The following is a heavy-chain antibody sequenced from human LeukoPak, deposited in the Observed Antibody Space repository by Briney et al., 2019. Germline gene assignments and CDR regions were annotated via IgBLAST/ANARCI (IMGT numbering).Heavy chain of an antibody. CDR1: GFTFDDYA. J-gene: IGHJ3*02. V-gene: IGHV3-9*01. CDR2: ISRNSGSI. CDR3: AKDSGNRYYYDSKRAFDI. Sequence: GRSLRVSCPASGFTFDDYAMHWLRQAPGKGLEWVSGISRNSGSIGYADSVKGRFTISRDNATNSLYLQINSLRAEDTALYYCAKDSGNRYYYDSKRAFDIWGQGTMVTVSS. D-gene: IGHD3-22*01.